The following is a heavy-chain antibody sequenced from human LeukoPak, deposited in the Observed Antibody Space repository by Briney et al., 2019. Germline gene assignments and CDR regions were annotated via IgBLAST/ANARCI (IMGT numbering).Heavy chain of an antibody. J-gene: IGHJ4*02. D-gene: IGHD5-18*01. Sequence: SETLSLTCTVSGGSISSSSYYWGWIRQPPGKGLEWIGSIYYSGSTYYNPSLKSRVTISVDTSKNQFSLKLSSVTAADTAVYYCARRVGDTAMVHPFDYWGQGTLVTVSS. CDR2: IYYSGST. V-gene: IGHV4-39*01. CDR3: ARRVGDTAMVHPFDY. CDR1: GGSISSSSYY.